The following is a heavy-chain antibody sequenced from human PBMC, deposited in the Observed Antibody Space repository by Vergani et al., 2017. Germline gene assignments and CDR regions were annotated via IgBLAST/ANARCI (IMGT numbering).Heavy chain of an antibody. Sequence: QVQLQESGPGLVKPSQTLSLTCTVSGGSISSGDYYWSWIRQPPGKGLEWIGYIYYSGSTYYNPSLKSRVTISVDTSKNQLSLKLSSVTAADTAVYYCARDRRYGGNMRWAAGGVEDAFDIWGQGTMVTVAS. CDR1: GGSISSGDYY. J-gene: IGHJ3*02. V-gene: IGHV4-30-4*08. CDR2: IYYSGST. D-gene: IGHD4-23*01. CDR3: ARDRRYGGNMRWAAGGVEDAFDI.